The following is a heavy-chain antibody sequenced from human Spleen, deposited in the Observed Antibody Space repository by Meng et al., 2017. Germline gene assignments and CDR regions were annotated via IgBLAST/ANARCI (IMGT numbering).Heavy chain of an antibody. Sequence: ASVKVSCKASGYTFTGYYLNWVRQAPGQGLEWMGRINPHSGGANYAQKFQGRVTMTRDTSISTAYMELSRLRSDDTAVYYCARDLGDRLLWFGELLSKRDAFDIWGQGTMVTVSS. D-gene: IGHD3-10*01. V-gene: IGHV1-2*06. CDR3: ARDLGDRLLWFGELLSKRDAFDI. CDR2: INPHSGGA. CDR1: GYTFTGYY. J-gene: IGHJ3*02.